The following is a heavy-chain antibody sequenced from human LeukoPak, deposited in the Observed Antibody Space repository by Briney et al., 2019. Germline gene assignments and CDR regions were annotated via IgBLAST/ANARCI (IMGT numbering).Heavy chain of an antibody. J-gene: IGHJ6*02. CDR1: GFSFSGSA. D-gene: IGHD2-2*02. V-gene: IGHV3-21*01. CDR3: ARCIPPGYYGMDV. CDR2: ISSSSSYI. Sequence: PGGSLKLSCAASGFSFSGSAIHWVRQASGKGLEWVSSISSSSSYIYYADSVKGRFTISRDNAKNSLYLQMSSLRAEDTAVYYCARCIPPGYYGMDVWGQGTTVTVSS.